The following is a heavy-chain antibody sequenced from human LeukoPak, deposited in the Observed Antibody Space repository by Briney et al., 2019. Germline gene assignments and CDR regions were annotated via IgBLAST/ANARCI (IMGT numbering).Heavy chain of an antibody. V-gene: IGHV3-21*01. J-gene: IGHJ4*02. CDR2: ISSSSSYI. Sequence: GGSLRLSCAASGFTFSSYSMNWARQAPGKGLEWVSSISSSSSYIYYADSVKGRFTISRDNAKNSLYLQMNSLRAEDTAVYYCARDSTVTTIFDYWGQGTLVTVSS. CDR1: GFTFSSYS. D-gene: IGHD4-17*01. CDR3: ARDSTVTTIFDY.